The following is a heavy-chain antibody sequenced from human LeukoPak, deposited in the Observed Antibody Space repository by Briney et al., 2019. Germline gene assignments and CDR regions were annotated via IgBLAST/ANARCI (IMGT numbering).Heavy chain of an antibody. J-gene: IGHJ5*02. CDR2: INPNSGGT. V-gene: IGHV1-2*02. D-gene: IGHD3-22*01. CDR3: ARDPSPKIFDSSGYYSDNWFDP. CDR1: GYTFTCYY. Sequence: ASVKVSCKASGYTFTCYYMHWVRQAPGQGLEWMGWINPNSGGTNYAQKFQGRVTMTRDTSISTAYMELSRLRSDDTAVYYCARDPSPKIFDSSGYYSDNWFDPWGQGTLVAVSS.